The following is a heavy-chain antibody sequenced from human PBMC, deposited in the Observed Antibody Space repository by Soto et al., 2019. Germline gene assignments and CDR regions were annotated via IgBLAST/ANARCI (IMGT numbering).Heavy chain of an antibody. V-gene: IGHV1-69*01. Sequence: QVQLVQSGAEVKKPGSSVKVSCEASGCTFSIDTISWVRQAPGQGLEWMGGSANSAQKFHGRLTVTADESTSTVYLQLSSLTSEDTAVYYCAREGPPAIAGFDPWGQGTLVSVSS. CDR1: GCTFSIDT. CDR2: GSA. J-gene: IGHJ5*02. CDR3: AREGPPAIAGFDP. D-gene: IGHD2-21*01.